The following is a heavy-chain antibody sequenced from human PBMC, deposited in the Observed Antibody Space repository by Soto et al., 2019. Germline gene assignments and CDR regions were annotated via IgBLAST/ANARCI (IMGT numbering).Heavy chain of an antibody. V-gene: IGHV4-59*01. CDR1: GGSISSYY. D-gene: IGHD6-13*01. CDR2: IYYSGST. J-gene: IGHJ6*02. CDR3: ARGLQQLITYGMDV. Sequence: SETLSLTCTVSGGSISSYYWSWIRQPPGKGLEWIGYIYYSGSTNYNPSLKSRVTISVDTSKNQFSLKLSSVTAADTAVYYCARGLQQLITYGMDVWGQGTTVTVSS.